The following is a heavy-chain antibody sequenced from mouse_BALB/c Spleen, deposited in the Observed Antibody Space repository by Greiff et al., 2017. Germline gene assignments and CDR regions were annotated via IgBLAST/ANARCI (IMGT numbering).Heavy chain of an antibody. J-gene: IGHJ4*01. CDR3: TSSGYGAMDY. D-gene: IGHD3-1*01. CDR2: IYPGSGST. V-gene: IGHV1S22*01. CDR1: GYTFTSYW. Sequence: LQQPGSELVRPGASVKLSCKASGYTFTSYWMHWVKQRHGQGLEWIGNIYPGSGSTNYDEKFKSKGTLTVDTSSSTAYMHLSSLTSEDSAVYYCTSSGYGAMDYWGQGTSVTVSS.